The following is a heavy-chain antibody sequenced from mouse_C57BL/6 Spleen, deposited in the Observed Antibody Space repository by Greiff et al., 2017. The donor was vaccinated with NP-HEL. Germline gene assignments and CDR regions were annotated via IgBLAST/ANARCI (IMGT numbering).Heavy chain of an antibody. J-gene: IGHJ2*01. CDR1: GYTFTSYG. Sequence: VKLMESGAELARPGASVKLSCKASGYTFTSYGISWVKQRTGQGLEWIGEIYPRSGNTYYNEKFKGKATLTADKSSSTAYMELRSLTSEDSAVYFCARRGITTVVATPLDYWGQGTTLTVSS. V-gene: IGHV1-81*01. CDR2: IYPRSGNT. CDR3: ARRGITTVVATPLDY. D-gene: IGHD1-1*01.